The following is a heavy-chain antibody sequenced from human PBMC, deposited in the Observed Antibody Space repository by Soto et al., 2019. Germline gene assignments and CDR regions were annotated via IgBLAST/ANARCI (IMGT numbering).Heavy chain of an antibody. Sequence: SGGSLRLSCSASGFTFSSYGMHWVRQAPGKGLEWVAVIWYDGSNKYYADSVKGRFTISRDNSKNTLYLQTPRMRAEDTAVYYRERNTRFLVNGMDAWGKATTVTVPS. CDR1: GFTFSSYG. CDR3: ERNTRFLVNGMDA. CDR2: IWYDGSNK. J-gene: IGHJ6*04. V-gene: IGHV3-33*01. D-gene: IGHD3-3*01.